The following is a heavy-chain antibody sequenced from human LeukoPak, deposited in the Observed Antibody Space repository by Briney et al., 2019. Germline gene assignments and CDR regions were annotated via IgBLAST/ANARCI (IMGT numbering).Heavy chain of an antibody. Sequence: GGSLRLSCVASGFTFGKYWMSWVRQAPGKGLEWVANIKLAGSEKNYVDSVKGRFTISRDNTKNSLYLQMNSLRAEDTAVFYCARDQYDTWSRRGNFDSWGQGTLVIVSS. CDR2: IKLAGSEK. CDR1: GFTFGKYW. V-gene: IGHV3-7*03. CDR3: ARDQYDTWSRRGNFDS. J-gene: IGHJ4*02. D-gene: IGHD3-3*01.